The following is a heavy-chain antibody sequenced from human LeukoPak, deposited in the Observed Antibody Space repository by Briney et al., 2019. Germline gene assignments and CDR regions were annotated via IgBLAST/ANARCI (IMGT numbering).Heavy chain of an antibody. CDR3: AASYTFDI. D-gene: IGHD1-1*01. Sequence: GGSLRLSCAASGVTVSNSYMGCVRQAPGKGLEWVSVIYSGGSTYYVDSVKGRFTIPRDSSKNTLYLQMNSLRAEDTAVYYCAASYTFDIWGQGTMVTVSS. CDR2: IYSGGST. V-gene: IGHV3-53*01. CDR1: GVTVSNSY. J-gene: IGHJ3*02.